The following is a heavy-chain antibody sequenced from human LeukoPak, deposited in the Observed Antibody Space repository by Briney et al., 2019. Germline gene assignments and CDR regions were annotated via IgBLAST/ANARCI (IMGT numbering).Heavy chain of an antibody. CDR1: GVPFSGYA. CDR2: ISYAGSNK. D-gene: IGHD6-19*01. J-gene: IGHJ4*02. V-gene: IGHV3-30*04. Sequence: GGALRLSCVASGVPFSGYAMHWVREAPGEGGGRVAVISYAGSNKYYADSVKGRFTISRDNCKNTLYLQINSLRADDPAVYYCASQHSTGWNNETYCGQGHLVPVSS. CDR3: ASQHSTGWNNETY.